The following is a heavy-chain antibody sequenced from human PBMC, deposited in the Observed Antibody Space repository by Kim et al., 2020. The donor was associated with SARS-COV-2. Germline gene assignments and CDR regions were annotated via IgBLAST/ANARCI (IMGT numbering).Heavy chain of an antibody. CDR2: VNHSGST. V-gene: IGHV4-34*01. D-gene: IGHD1-26*01. Sequence: SETLSLSCAVYGGSFSGYYWNWIRQSPGKGLEWIGEVNHSGSTRYNPSLKSRVSISVDTSKNQISLKLSSVTAADTAVYYCARDTLRDSHGAIQYWGQGT. CDR3: ARDTLRDSHGAIQY. CDR1: GGSFSGYY. J-gene: IGHJ1*01.